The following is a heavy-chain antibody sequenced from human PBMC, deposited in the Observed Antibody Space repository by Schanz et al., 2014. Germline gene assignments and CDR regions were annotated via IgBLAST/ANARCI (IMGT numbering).Heavy chain of an antibody. D-gene: IGHD3-22*01. V-gene: IGHV3-30*18. CDR2: ISHDGSNK. J-gene: IGHJ4*02. CDR1: RFTFNAYD. Sequence: QVQLVESGGGVVRPGGSLRLSCAASRFTFNAYDMYWIRQAPGKGLEWVALISHDGSNKNSADSVKGRFTISRDNSKNTLYLQMNSLRTEDTAVYFCAKSYDTSGYSGFDYWGQGTLVTVSS. CDR3: AKSYDTSGYSGFDY.